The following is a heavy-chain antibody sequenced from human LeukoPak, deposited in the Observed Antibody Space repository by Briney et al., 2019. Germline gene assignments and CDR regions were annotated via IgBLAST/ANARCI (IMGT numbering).Heavy chain of an antibody. V-gene: IGHV3-48*01. D-gene: IGHD7-27*01. CDR2: ISSGSRTI. CDR1: GFSFSSYS. J-gene: IGHJ4*02. CDR3: ARESITGDRDFDY. Sequence: GGSLRLSCAASGFSFSSYSMNWVRQAPGRGLEWISYISSGSRTIFYADSVKGRFTISRDNAKDSLYLLMDSLRADDTAVYYCARESITGDRDFDYWGQGTLITVSS.